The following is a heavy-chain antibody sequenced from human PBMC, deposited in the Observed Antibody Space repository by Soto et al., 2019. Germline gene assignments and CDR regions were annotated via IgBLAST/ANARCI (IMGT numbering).Heavy chain of an antibody. J-gene: IGHJ6*02. V-gene: IGHV1-69*01. CDR2: IIPIFGTA. CDR1: GGTFSSYA. Sequence: QVQQVQSGAEVKKPGSSVKVSCKASGGTFSSYAISWVRQAPGQGLEWMGGIIPIFGTANYAQKFQGRVTITADESTSTAYIELSSLRSEDTAVYYCARAVVPAASYYYYGMDVWGQGTTVTVSS. CDR3: ARAVVPAASYYYYGMDV. D-gene: IGHD2-2*01.